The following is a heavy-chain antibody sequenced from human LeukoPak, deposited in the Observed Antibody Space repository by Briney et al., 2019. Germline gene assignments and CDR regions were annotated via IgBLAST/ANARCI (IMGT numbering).Heavy chain of an antibody. CDR1: GGTFSSYA. CDR3: ARSTIVATWDSGY. CDR2: IIPIFGTA. D-gene: IGHD5-12*01. V-gene: IGHV1-69*13. Sequence: SVKVSCKASGGTFSSYAISWVRQAPGQGLEWMGGIIPIFGTANYAQKFQGRATITADESTSTAYMELSSLRSEDTAVYYCARSTIVATWDSGYWGQGTLVTVSS. J-gene: IGHJ4*02.